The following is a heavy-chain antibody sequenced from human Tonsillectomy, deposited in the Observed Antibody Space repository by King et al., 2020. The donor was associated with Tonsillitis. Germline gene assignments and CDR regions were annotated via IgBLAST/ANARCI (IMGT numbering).Heavy chain of an antibody. CDR1: GGSISSSSYY. CDR3: ARIFDFWSGYSYGMDV. D-gene: IGHD3-3*01. CDR2: IYYSGST. Sequence: QLQESGPGLVKPSETLSLTCTVSGGSISSSSYYWGWIRQPPGKGREWIGNIYYSGSTYYNPSLKSRVTISVDTSKNQFSLKLRSVTAADTAVYYCARIFDFWSGYSYGMDVWGQGTTVTVSS. V-gene: IGHV4-39*01. J-gene: IGHJ6*02.